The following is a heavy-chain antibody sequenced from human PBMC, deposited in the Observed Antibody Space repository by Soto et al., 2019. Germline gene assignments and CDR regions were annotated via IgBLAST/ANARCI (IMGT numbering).Heavy chain of an antibody. CDR3: ARDPEKDRGYDLGIGC. CDR1: GFTFSNYQ. Sequence: GGSLRLSCAASGFTFSNYQMNWVRQAPGKGLEWVSYISSSGKTIYYADSVKGRFTISRDNAKNSLHLQMNSLRAEAAAVYDCARDPEKDRGYDLGIGCWGQVSLVTVSS. J-gene: IGHJ4*02. D-gene: IGHD5-12*01. CDR2: ISSSGKTI. V-gene: IGHV3-48*03.